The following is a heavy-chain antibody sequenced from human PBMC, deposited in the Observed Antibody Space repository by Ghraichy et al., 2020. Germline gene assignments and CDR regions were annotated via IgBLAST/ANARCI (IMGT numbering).Heavy chain of an antibody. CDR1: GFTFSSYI. D-gene: IGHD1-26*01. CDR2: MSPDGSIK. CDR3: ARDPTLGAPDYFDY. J-gene: IGHJ4*02. V-gene: IGHV3-30*04. Sequence: GGSLRLSCAASGFTFSSYILHWVRQVPGKGLEWVAVMSPDGSIKIYADSVKDRFTISRDNAKNTMYLEMNDLRAEDTALYYCARDPTLGAPDYFDYWGQGILVTVSS.